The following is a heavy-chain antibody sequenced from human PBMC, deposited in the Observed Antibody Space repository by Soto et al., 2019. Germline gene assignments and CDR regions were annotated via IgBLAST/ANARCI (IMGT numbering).Heavy chain of an antibody. J-gene: IGHJ2*01. D-gene: IGHD3-10*01. Sequence: QVQLQESGPGLVKPSETLSLTCTVSGGSVSSGGYYWSWIRQPPGKGLEWIGYIYYSGSTNYNPSLKSRVTISVDTSKNQFSLKLSSVTAADTAVYYCARDVRLLVRDVPWYFDLWGRGTLLTVSS. CDR3: ARDVRLLVRDVPWYFDL. CDR2: IYYSGST. CDR1: GGSVSSGGYY. V-gene: IGHV4-61*08.